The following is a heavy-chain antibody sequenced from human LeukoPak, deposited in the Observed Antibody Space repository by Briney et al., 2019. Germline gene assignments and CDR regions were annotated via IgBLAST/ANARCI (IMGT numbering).Heavy chain of an antibody. Sequence: SVKVSCKASGGTFSSYAISWVRQAPGQGLEWMGRIIPIFGIANYAQKFQGRVTITADKSTSTAYMELSSLRSEDTAVYYCARGAVGSGDAFDIWGQGTMVTVSS. J-gene: IGHJ3*02. CDR3: ARGAVGSGDAFDI. CDR1: GGTFSSYA. D-gene: IGHD6-13*01. V-gene: IGHV1-69*04. CDR2: IIPIFGIA.